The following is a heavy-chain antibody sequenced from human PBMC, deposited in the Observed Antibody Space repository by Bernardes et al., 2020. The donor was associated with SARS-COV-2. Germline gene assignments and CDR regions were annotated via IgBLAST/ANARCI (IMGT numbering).Heavy chain of an antibody. J-gene: IGHJ4*01. CDR2: IFDSGPT. V-gene: IGHV4-31*03. CDR3: ALDHGLRINSAPDLTPV. D-gene: IGHD3-10*01. Sequence: SETLSLTCSVSGGSISSGVYYWSWIRQFPGKGLEWIGYIFDSGPTYYNPSLKSRVTISMGTSRNQFSLRLRSVTAADTAIYYCALDHGLRINSAPDLTPVWGHRTLVTVSS. CDR1: GGSISSGVYY.